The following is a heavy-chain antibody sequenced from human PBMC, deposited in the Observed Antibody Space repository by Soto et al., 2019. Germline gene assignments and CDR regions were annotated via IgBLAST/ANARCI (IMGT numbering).Heavy chain of an antibody. D-gene: IGHD6-19*01. Sequence: SETLSLTCAVVGDSLRGQSWNWIRQSPGKGLEWIGELDQSGGTNYNPSLKSRAIISDDTSKNQFSLTLTSVTAADTAVYYCEREDSNGWSGESLDVWGQGTTVTVSS. CDR3: EREDSNGWSGESLDV. CDR1: GDSLRGQS. CDR2: LDQSGGT. J-gene: IGHJ6*02. V-gene: IGHV4-34*01.